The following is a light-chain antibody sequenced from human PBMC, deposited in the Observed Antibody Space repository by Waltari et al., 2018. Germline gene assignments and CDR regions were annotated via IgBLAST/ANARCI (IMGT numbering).Light chain of an antibody. Sequence: DTQMTQSPSPLSASVGDRVTLTCRASQSVKNNLAWYQQKPGKAPKVVIHKASKLQSGVPSRFSGSGFGTEFTLTISSLQPDDFATYYCQQYDTLPVTFGGGTEVEIK. CDR2: KAS. J-gene: IGKJ4*01. CDR3: QQYDTLPVT. V-gene: IGKV1-5*03. CDR1: QSVKNN.